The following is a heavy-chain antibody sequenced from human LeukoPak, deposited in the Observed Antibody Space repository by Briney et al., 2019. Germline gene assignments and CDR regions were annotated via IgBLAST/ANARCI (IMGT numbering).Heavy chain of an antibody. CDR1: GGSFSGYY. D-gene: IGHD6-19*01. CDR3: ARVLSQQWLDY. CDR2: IYHSGST. V-gene: IGHV4-34*01. J-gene: IGHJ4*02. Sequence: SETLSLTCGVYGGSFSGYYWNWIRQPPGKGLEWIGEIYHSGSTNYNPSLKSRVTISVDKSKNQFSLKLSSVTAADTAVYYCARVLSQQWLDYWGQGTLVTVSS.